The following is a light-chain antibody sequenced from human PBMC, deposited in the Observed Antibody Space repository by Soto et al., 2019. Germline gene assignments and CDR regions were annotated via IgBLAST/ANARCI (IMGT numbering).Light chain of an antibody. CDR2: GAS. J-gene: IGKJ1*01. Sequence: EIVLTQSPGTLSLSPGARATLSCRASQSVSSSYLAWYQQKPGQAPRLLIYGASSRATGIPDRFGGSGSGTDFTLTISRLEPEDFAVYYCQQYGSSPPFTFGQGTKVDIK. CDR3: QQYGSSPPFT. CDR1: QSVSSSY. V-gene: IGKV3-20*01.